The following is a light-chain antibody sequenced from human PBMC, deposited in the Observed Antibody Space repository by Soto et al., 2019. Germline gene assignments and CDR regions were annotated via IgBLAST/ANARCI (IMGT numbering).Light chain of an antibody. Sequence: QSVLTQPASVSGSPGQSITISCTGTSTDVGGYNYVSWYQQHPGSVPKLLIYDVTNRPSGVSNRFSGSKSGNTASLTISGLQAEDEADYYCSSYTSSSTYVFGTGTKVTVL. V-gene: IGLV2-14*01. CDR2: DVT. CDR3: SSYTSSSTYV. J-gene: IGLJ1*01. CDR1: STDVGGYNY.